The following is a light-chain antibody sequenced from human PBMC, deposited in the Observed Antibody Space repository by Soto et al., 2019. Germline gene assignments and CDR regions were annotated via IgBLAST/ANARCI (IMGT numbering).Light chain of an antibody. V-gene: IGLV1-44*01. Sequence: QSVLTQPPSASGTPGQRVTISCSGSSSNIGSNTVNWYQQLPGTAPKLLIYSNNQRPSGVPDRFSGSKSGTSASLASSGLQSDDEADYYCAAWDDSLNGPLFGGGTKLTVL. CDR2: SNN. CDR1: SSNIGSNT. CDR3: AAWDDSLNGPL. J-gene: IGLJ2*01.